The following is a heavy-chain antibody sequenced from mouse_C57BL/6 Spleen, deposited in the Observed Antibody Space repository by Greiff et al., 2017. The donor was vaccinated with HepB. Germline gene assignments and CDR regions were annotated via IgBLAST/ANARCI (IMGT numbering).Heavy chain of an antibody. V-gene: IGHV1-85*01. Sequence: QVQLQQSGPELVKPGASVKLSCKASGYTFTSYDINWVKQRPGQGLEWIGWIYPRDGSTKYNEKFKGKATLTVATSSSTAYMELHSLTSEDSAVYFWARGGYYDYDSFAYWGQGTLVTVSA. J-gene: IGHJ3*01. CDR3: ARGGYYDYDSFAY. D-gene: IGHD2-4*01. CDR1: GYTFTSYD. CDR2: IYPRDGST.